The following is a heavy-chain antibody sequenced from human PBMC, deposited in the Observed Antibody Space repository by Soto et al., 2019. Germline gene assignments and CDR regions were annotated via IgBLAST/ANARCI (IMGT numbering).Heavy chain of an antibody. CDR3: ARGRREYYYDSSGYSPALKY. V-gene: IGHV4-34*01. Sequence: SETLSLTCAVYGGSFSGYYWSWIRQPPGKGLEWIGEINHSGSTNYNPSLKSRLTISVDTSKNQFSLKLSSVTAADTAVYYCARGRREYYYDSSGYSPALKYWGQGTLVTVSS. J-gene: IGHJ4*02. CDR1: GGSFSGYY. D-gene: IGHD3-22*01. CDR2: INHSGST.